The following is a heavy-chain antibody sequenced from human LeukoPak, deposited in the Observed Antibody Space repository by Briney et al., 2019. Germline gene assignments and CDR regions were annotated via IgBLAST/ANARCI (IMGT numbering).Heavy chain of an antibody. CDR2: ISGSGGST. J-gene: IGHJ5*02. CDR1: GFTFISYA. V-gene: IGHV3-23*01. CDR3: AKGYYDFWSGYHNWFDP. D-gene: IGHD3-3*01. Sequence: GGSLRLSCAASGFTFISYAMSWVRQAPGKGLEWVSAISGSGGSTYYADSVKGRFTISRDNSKNTLYLQMNSLRAEDTAVCYCAKGYYDFWSGYHNWFDPWGQGTLVTVSS.